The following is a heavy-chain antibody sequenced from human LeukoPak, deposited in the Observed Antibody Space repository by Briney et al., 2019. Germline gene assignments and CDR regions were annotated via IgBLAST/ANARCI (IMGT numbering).Heavy chain of an antibody. CDR2: IYHSGST. V-gene: IGHV4-59*01. D-gene: IGHD3-10*01. Sequence: SETLSLTCTVSGGSISSYYWSWIRQPPGKGLEWIGYIYHSGSTNYNPSLKSRVTISVDTSKNQFSLKLSSVTAADTAVYYCARGQYGSGSYPPGAFDIWGQGTMVTVSS. CDR1: GGSISSYY. J-gene: IGHJ3*02. CDR3: ARGQYGSGSYPPGAFDI.